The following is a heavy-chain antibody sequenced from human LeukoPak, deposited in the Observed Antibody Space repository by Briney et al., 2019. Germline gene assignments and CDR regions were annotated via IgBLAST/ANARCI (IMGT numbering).Heavy chain of an antibody. Sequence: GGSLRLSCAASGFTFSSYWMHWVRQAPGKGLVWVSRINSDGSSTYYADSVKGRFSISRDNAKNTLYLQMNSLRAEDTAVYYCTRETSNAFDIWGQGTMVTVSS. J-gene: IGHJ3*02. CDR2: INSDGSST. CDR1: GFTFSSYW. CDR3: TRETSNAFDI. V-gene: IGHV3-74*01.